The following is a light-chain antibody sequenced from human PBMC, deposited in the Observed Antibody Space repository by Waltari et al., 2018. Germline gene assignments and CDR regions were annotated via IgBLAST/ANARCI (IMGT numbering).Light chain of an antibody. CDR1: QSVTGY. CDR3: QQRDTNPIA. V-gene: IGKV1-39*01. Sequence: DIQMTQSPSSLSASVGDRVTISCRASQSVTGYLNWYQQKPGKAPKLLIYEASRLHSGVPSRFSGSQSGTDFTLTISFLQPEDFATYYCQQRDTNPIAFGQGTRLEIK. CDR2: EAS. J-gene: IGKJ5*01.